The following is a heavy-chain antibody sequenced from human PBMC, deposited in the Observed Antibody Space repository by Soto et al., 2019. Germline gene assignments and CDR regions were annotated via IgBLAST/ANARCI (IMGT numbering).Heavy chain of an antibody. CDR1: GFTFSGYS. D-gene: IGHD2-2*01. CDR2: ISTRSDI. J-gene: IGHJ6*02. CDR3: AREENAWPLAYGLDV. Sequence: GGSLRLSCAASGFTFSGYSMNWVRQAPGKGLEWVASISTRSDIYYADSVEGRFTISRDNAKNSVSLQMNSLRAEDTAVYYCAREENAWPLAYGLDVWGQGTTVTVSS. V-gene: IGHV3-21*01.